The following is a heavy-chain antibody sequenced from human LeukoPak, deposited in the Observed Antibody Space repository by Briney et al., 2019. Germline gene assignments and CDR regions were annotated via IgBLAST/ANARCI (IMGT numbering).Heavy chain of an antibody. CDR3: AREGKPLTMVRGVANWFDP. CDR2: IYYSGST. CDR1: GGSISSGGYY. D-gene: IGHD3-10*01. Sequence: SETLSLTCTVSGGSISSGGYYWSWIRQHPGKGLEWIGYIYYSGSTYYNPSLKSRVTISVDTSKNQFSLKLSSVTAADTAVYYCAREGKPLTMVRGVANWFDPWGQGTLVTVSS. V-gene: IGHV4-31*03. J-gene: IGHJ5*02.